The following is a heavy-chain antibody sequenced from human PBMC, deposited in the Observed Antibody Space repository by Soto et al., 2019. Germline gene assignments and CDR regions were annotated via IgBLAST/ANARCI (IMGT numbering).Heavy chain of an antibody. CDR2: IYSGGNT. J-gene: IGHJ4*02. D-gene: IGHD1-1*01. CDR3: AGATGRY. V-gene: IGHV3-53*01. Sequence: GGSLRLSCTASGFTVSSNYMTWVRQAPGKGLEWVSVIYSGGNTYYADSVKGRFTSSRDKSKNTPYLQMNSLRAEDTAVYYCAGATGRYWGQGTLVTVSS. CDR1: GFTVSSNY.